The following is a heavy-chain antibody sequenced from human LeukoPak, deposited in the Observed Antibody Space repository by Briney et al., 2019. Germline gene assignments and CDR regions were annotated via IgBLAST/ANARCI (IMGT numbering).Heavy chain of an antibody. CDR3: ARHRTGMGGSSPAFDI. D-gene: IGHD6-13*01. CDR1: GGSISSYY. Sequence: SETLSLTCTVSGGSISSYYWSWIRQPPGKGLEWIGYIYYSGSTNYNPSLKSRVTISVDTSKNQFSLKLSSVTAADTAVYYCARHRTGMGGSSPAFDIWGQGTMVTVSS. CDR2: IYYSGST. V-gene: IGHV4-59*08. J-gene: IGHJ3*02.